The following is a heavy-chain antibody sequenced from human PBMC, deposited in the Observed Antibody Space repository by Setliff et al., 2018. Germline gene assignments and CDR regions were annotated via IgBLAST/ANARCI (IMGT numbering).Heavy chain of an antibody. V-gene: IGHV1-69*05. Sequence: ASVKVSCKASGATFSSYGISWVRQAPGQGLEWMAGTIPIFGTTEYAQKFQGRLTIITDESTNTAFMQLSSLRSEDTAVYYCARERGDIVTTTSYYYYLDVWGKGTTVTVSS. CDR2: TIPIFGTT. D-gene: IGHD5-12*01. CDR1: GATFSSYG. J-gene: IGHJ6*03. CDR3: ARERGDIVTTTSYYYYLDV.